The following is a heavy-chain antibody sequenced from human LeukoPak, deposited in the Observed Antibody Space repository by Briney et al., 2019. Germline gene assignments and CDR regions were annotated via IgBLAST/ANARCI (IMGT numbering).Heavy chain of an antibody. Sequence: GGSLRLSCAASGFTFSGYAMAWVRQAPGKGLEWVSSITITGSSPSYADSVKGRFTASRDNSKNTLYLQMNSLRAEDTAVYFCAKSSSSWSYYFNYWGQGTLVTVSS. V-gene: IGHV3-23*01. CDR1: GFTFSGYA. CDR2: ITITGSSP. CDR3: AKSSSSWSYYFNY. J-gene: IGHJ4*02. D-gene: IGHD6-13*01.